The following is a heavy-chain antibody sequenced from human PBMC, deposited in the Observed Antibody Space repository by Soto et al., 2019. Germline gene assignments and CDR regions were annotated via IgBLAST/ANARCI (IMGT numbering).Heavy chain of an antibody. CDR2: IYRTGST. CDR1: GCSFTSNNW. J-gene: IGHJ4*02. V-gene: IGHV4-4*02. CDR3: ASRDQGTSVDY. D-gene: IGHD1-1*01. Sequence: PSEALSLSCTVSGCSFTSNNWWTWVRQPPGQGLEWIGEIYRTGSTNYNPSLKSRVTISLDKSENQFSLKVTSLTAADTAVYYCASRDQGTSVDYWGQGTLVTVSS.